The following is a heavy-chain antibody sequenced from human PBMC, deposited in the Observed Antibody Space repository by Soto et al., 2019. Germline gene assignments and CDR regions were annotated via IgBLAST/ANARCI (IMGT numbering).Heavy chain of an antibody. Sequence: QVQLVESGGGVVQPGRSLRLSCAASGFTFSSYAMHWVRQAPGKGLEWVAVISYDGSNKYYADSVKGRFTISRDNSKNTLYLQMNSLRAEDTAVYYCAKLIQPHNWFDPWGQGTLVTVSS. CDR3: AKLIQPHNWFDP. V-gene: IGHV3-30-3*02. CDR1: GFTFSSYA. D-gene: IGHD3-16*01. J-gene: IGHJ5*02. CDR2: ISYDGSNK.